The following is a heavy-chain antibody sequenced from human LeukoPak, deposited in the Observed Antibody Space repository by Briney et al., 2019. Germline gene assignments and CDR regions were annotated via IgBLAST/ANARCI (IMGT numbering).Heavy chain of an antibody. Sequence: GGSPRLSCAASGFTFSNYWMHWVRQAPGKGLVWVSRINSDGSSTSYAGSVKGRFTISRDNAKKTLYLQINSLRAEDTAVYYCVRDNLYYYDSSGYTFDYWGQGTLVTVSS. D-gene: IGHD3-22*01. J-gene: IGHJ4*02. CDR1: GFTFSNYW. CDR2: INSDGSST. CDR3: VRDNLYYYDSSGYTFDY. V-gene: IGHV3-74*01.